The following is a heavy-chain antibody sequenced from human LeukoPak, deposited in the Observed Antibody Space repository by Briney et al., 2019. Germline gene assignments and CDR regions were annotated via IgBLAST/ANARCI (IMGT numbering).Heavy chain of an antibody. D-gene: IGHD4-11*01. CDR3: ARRPVTNPRGRDYYYYGMDV. CDR1: GGSISSYY. J-gene: IGHJ6*02. V-gene: IGHV4-59*08. CDR2: IYYSGST. Sequence: PSETLSLTCTVSGGSISSYYWSWIRQPPGKGLEWIGYIYYSGSTNYNPSLKSRVTISVDTSKNQFSLKLSSVTAADTAVYYCARRPVTNPRGRDYYYYGMDVWGQGTTVTVSS.